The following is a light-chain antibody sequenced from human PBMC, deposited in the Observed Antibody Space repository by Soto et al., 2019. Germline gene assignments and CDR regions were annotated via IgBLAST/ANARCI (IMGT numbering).Light chain of an antibody. V-gene: IGKV1-12*02. J-gene: IGKJ4*01. CDR2: AAS. CDR1: QDISSW. Sequence: DIPMTQSPSSVSASVGDRVTITCRASQDISSWLAWYQQKPGKAPKLLIYAASTLQSGVPSRFSGSGSGTDFTLTIGSLQPEDFASYYCQQAYSLPSFGGGTKVEIK. CDR3: QQAYSLPS.